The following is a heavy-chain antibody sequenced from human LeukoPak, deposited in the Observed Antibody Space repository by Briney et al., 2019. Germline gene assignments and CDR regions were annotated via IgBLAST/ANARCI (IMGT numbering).Heavy chain of an antibody. V-gene: IGHV1-2*02. CDR3: ARSVEMATITDY. J-gene: IGHJ4*02. CDR2: INPNSGGT. Sequence: ASLKVSCKASVYTFTGYYMHWVRQAPGQGLEWMGWINPNSGGTNYAQKFQGRVTMTRDTSISTAYMELSRLRSDDTAVYYCARSVEMATITDYWGQGTLVTVSS. D-gene: IGHD5-24*01. CDR1: VYTFTGYY.